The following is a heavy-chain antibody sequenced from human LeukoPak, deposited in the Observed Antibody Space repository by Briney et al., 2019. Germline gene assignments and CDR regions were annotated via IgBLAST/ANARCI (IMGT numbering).Heavy chain of an antibody. CDR2: INHSGST. CDR3: ARGKGNCSSTSCYIGWFDP. CDR1: GGSFSGYY. D-gene: IGHD2-2*02. V-gene: IGHV4-34*01. Sequence: SETLSLTCAVYGGSFSGYYRSWIRQPPGKGLEWIGEINHSGSTNYNPSLKSRVTISVDTSKNQFSLKLSSVTAADTAVYYCARGKGNCSSTSCYIGWFDPWGQGTLVTVSS. J-gene: IGHJ5*02.